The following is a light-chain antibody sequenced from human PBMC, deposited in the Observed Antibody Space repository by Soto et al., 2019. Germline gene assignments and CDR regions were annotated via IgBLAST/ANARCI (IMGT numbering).Light chain of an antibody. V-gene: IGKV2-28*01. CDR2: LGS. Sequence: DIVMTQSPLSLPVTPGEPASISCRSSQSLLHSNGYNYLDWYLQKPGQSPQLLIYLGSNRASGVPDRFSVCGSGTDFTLKISRVEAEDVGVYYCMQALQTPLTFGGGTKVEIK. CDR3: MQALQTPLT. J-gene: IGKJ4*01. CDR1: QSLLHSNGYNY.